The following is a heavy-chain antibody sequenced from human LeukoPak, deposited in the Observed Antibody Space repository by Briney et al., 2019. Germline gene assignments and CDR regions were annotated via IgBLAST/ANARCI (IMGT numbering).Heavy chain of an antibody. V-gene: IGHV3-48*01. J-gene: IGHJ3*01. CDR2: IDGSGTIP. D-gene: IGHD1-20*01. Sequence: GGSLRLSCAASGFTFSSYSMNWVRQAPGKGLEWLSFIDGSGTIPYYADSVRGRFTISINDAKTSLYLHMTSLRAEDTAVYYCVRDYNWAFDVWGQGTMVAVSS. CDR3: VRDYNWAFDV. CDR1: GFTFSSYS.